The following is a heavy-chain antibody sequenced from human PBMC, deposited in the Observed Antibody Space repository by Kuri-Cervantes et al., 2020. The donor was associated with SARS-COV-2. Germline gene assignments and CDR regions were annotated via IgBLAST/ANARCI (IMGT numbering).Heavy chain of an antibody. D-gene: IGHD3-22*01. CDR1: GGSISSSSYY. V-gene: IGHV4-39*01. CDR3: ARCLCYYDSSGYYYLDWFDP. J-gene: IGHJ5*02. Sequence: SETLSLTCTVSGGSISSSSYYWGWIRQPPGKGLEWIGSIYYSGSTYYNPSLKSRVTISVDTSKNQFSLKLSSVTAADTAVYYCARCLCYYDSSGYYYLDWFDPWGQGTLVTVSS. CDR2: IYYSGST.